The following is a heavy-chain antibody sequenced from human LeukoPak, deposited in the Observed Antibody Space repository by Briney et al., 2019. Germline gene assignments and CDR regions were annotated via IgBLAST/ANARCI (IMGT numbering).Heavy chain of an antibody. Sequence: GRSLRLSCAASGFTFSSYAMHWVRQAPGKGLEWVAVISYDGSNKYYADPVKGRFTISRDNSKNTLYLQMNSLRAEDTAVYYCAREGGSWAAYYFDYWGQGTLVTVSS. CDR2: ISYDGSNK. V-gene: IGHV3-30-3*01. D-gene: IGHD1-26*01. CDR1: GFTFSSYA. J-gene: IGHJ4*02. CDR3: AREGGSWAAYYFDY.